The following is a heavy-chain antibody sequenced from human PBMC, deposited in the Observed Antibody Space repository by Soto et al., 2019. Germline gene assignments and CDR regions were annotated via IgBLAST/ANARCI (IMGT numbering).Heavy chain of an antibody. J-gene: IGHJ4*02. CDR2: IYYSGST. D-gene: IGHD1-26*01. CDR1: GGSISSYY. Sequence: SETLSLTCTVSGGSISSYYWSWIRQPPGKGLEWIGYIYYSGSTNYNPSLKSRVTISVDTSKNQFSLKLSSVTAADTAVYYCARDLSGSYSEYYFDYWGQGTLVTVSS. V-gene: IGHV4-59*01. CDR3: ARDLSGSYSEYYFDY.